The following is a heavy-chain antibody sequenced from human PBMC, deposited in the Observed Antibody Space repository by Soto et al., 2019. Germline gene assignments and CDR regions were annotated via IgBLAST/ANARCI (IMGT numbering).Heavy chain of an antibody. CDR2: IYWDDDK. V-gene: IGHV2-5*02. Sequence: QITLKESGPTLVKPTQTLTLTCTFSGFSLSTSGVGVGWIRQPPGKALEWLALIYWDDDKRYSPSLKSRLTITKHPSKNQVVLTMTTMDPVDTATYYCAHRYYGSGSYGYYFDYWGQGTLVTVSS. CDR1: GFSLSTSGVG. D-gene: IGHD3-10*01. J-gene: IGHJ4*02. CDR3: AHRYYGSGSYGYYFDY.